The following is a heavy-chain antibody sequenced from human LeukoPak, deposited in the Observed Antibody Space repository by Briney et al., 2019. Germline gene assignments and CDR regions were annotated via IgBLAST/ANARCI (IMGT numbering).Heavy chain of an antibody. CDR2: IGFSGTDT. Sequence: PGGSLRLSCAASGFTFRSFGMGWVRQAPGKGLEWVSSIGFSGTDTYYADSLRGRFTISRDNSKNTLYLQMNSLRAEDTAVYYCATLIPATGTGYWGQGTLVTVSS. J-gene: IGHJ4*02. D-gene: IGHD6-13*01. CDR3: ATLIPATGTGY. CDR1: GFTFRSFG. V-gene: IGHV3-23*01.